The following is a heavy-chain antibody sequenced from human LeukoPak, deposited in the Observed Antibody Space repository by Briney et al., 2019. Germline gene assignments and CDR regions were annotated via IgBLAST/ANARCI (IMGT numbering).Heavy chain of an antibody. V-gene: IGHV3-48*01. J-gene: IGHJ4*02. CDR2: ISSSSSTI. CDR3: ARRSRDGYNSFDY. CDR1: GFTFSSYI. Sequence: GGSLRLSCAASGFTFSSYIKNWVRQAPGKGLEWVSYISSSSSTIYYADSVKGRFTISRDNAKNSLYLQMNSLRAEDTAVYYCARRSRDGYNSFDYWGQGTLVTVSS. D-gene: IGHD5-24*01.